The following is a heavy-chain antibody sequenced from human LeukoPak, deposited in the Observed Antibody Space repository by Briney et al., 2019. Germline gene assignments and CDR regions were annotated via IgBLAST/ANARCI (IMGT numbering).Heavy chain of an antibody. V-gene: IGHV3-23*01. J-gene: IGHJ4*02. CDR2: ISGSGGST. D-gene: IGHD1-7*01. Sequence: GGSLRLSCAASGFAFSSYAMSWVRQAPGKGLEWVSAISGSGGSTYYADSVKGRFTISRDNSKNTLYLPMNSLRAEDTAVYYCAKSYWNSTSLDYWGQGTLVTVSS. CDR3: AKSYWNSTSLDY. CDR1: GFAFSSYA.